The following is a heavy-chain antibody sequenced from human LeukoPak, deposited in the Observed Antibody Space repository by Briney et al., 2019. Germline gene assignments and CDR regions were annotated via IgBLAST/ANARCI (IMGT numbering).Heavy chain of an antibody. CDR1: GRSISSYY. D-gene: IGHD1-26*01. Sequence: SETLSLTCTVSGRSISSYYWSWIRQPPGKGLEWIGYIYYSGITYYNPSLKSRVTIYVDTSKNQFSLKLTSVTAADTALYYCARQGTSIVGATIDYWGQGTLVTVSS. CDR2: IYYSGIT. V-gene: IGHV4-59*08. CDR3: ARQGTSIVGATIDY. J-gene: IGHJ4*02.